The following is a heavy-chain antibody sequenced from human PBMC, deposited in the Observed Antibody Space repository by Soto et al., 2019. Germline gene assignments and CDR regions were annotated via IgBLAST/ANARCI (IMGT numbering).Heavy chain of an antibody. D-gene: IGHD5-12*01. CDR3: ARERGRNFDY. V-gene: IGHV4-61*01. CDR2: IYYSGST. CDR1: GGSVSSGSYY. J-gene: IGHJ4*02. Sequence: SETLSLTCTVSGGSVSSGSYYWSWIRQPPGKGLEWIGYIYYSGSTNYNPSIKSRVTISIDTHKNQFPLKLSSVTAADTAVYYGARERGRNFDYWGQGTLVTVSS.